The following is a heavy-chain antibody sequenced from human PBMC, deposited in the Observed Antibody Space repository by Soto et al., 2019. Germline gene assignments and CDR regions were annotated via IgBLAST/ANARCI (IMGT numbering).Heavy chain of an antibody. CDR1: GGSISSYY. D-gene: IGHD3-3*01. CDR3: ARSITIFGVVSSYMDV. Sequence: SETRSLTCTVSGGSISSYYWSWIRQPPGKGLEWIGYIYYSGSTNYSPSLKSRVTISVDTSKNQFSLKLSSVTAADTAVYYCARSITIFGVVSSYMDVWGKGTTVTVS. J-gene: IGHJ6*03. V-gene: IGHV4-59*01. CDR2: IYYSGST.